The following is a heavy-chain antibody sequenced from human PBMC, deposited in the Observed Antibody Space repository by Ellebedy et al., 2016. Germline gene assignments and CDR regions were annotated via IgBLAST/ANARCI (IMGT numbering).Heavy chain of an antibody. Sequence: SETLSLTXAVYGGSLSGYYWSWIRQPPGKGLEWIGEINHSGSTNYNPSLKSRVTISVDTSKNQFSLKLSSVTAADTAVYYCARGKYSSGLGYWGQGTLVTVSS. CDR2: INHSGST. D-gene: IGHD6-19*01. V-gene: IGHV4-34*01. J-gene: IGHJ4*02. CDR1: GGSLSGYY. CDR3: ARGKYSSGLGY.